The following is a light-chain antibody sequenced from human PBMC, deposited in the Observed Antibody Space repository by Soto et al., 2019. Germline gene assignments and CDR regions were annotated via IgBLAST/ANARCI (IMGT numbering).Light chain of an antibody. Sequence: QSALTQPASVSGSPGQSITISCTGTSSDVGSYNLVSWYQQHPGKAPKLMIYEGSKRPSGVSNRFSGSKSGNTASLTISGLQAEDEADYYGCSYAGSSTTLCPVVFGGGTKLTVL. CDR2: EGS. V-gene: IGLV2-23*01. J-gene: IGLJ2*01. CDR3: CSYAGSSTTLCPVV. CDR1: SSDVGSYNL.